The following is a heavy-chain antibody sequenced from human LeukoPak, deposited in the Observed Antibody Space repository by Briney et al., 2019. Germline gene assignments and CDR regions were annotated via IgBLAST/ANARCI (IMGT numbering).Heavy chain of an antibody. V-gene: IGHV3-23*01. J-gene: IGHJ4*02. Sequence: PGGSLRLSCAASGFTFSDYAMSWVRQAPGKGLGWVSTLSGSGTTTFYADSVKGRFTISRDNSKNTLYLQMNSLRAEDTAVYYCAKFRGSSSWYGGDYFDYWGQGTLVTVSS. D-gene: IGHD6-13*01. CDR1: GFTFSDYA. CDR3: AKFRGSSSWYGGDYFDY. CDR2: LSGSGTTT.